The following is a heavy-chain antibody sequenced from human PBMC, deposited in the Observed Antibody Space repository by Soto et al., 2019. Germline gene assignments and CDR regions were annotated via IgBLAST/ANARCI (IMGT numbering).Heavy chain of an antibody. D-gene: IGHD2-15*01. CDR2: INHSGST. CDR3: ARGSCRKDIVVVVAVSTGYYMDV. Sequence: SETLSLTCAVYGGSFSGYYWSWIRQPPGKGLEWIGEINHSGSTNYNPSLKSRVTISVDTSKNQFSLELSSVTAADTAVYYCARGSCRKDIVVVVAVSTGYYMDVWGKGTTVTVSS. V-gene: IGHV4-34*01. J-gene: IGHJ6*03. CDR1: GGSFSGYY.